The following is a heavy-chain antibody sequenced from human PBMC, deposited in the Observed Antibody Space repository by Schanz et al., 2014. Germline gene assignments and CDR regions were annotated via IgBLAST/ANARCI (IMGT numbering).Heavy chain of an antibody. Sequence: QLQLQESGPGLVKASETLSLTCSVSGGSINSGGYRWGWIRQPPGKGLEWIGTMYSSGSPYYNPSLKRRVPIPATPPRTHFPLKVFSVPAADTALYYCARLRGGGVIITTWGQGTLVTVSS. CDR2: MYSSGSP. V-gene: IGHV4-39*01. CDR1: GGSINSGGYR. D-gene: IGHD3-10*01. CDR3: ARLRGGGVIITT. J-gene: IGHJ5*02.